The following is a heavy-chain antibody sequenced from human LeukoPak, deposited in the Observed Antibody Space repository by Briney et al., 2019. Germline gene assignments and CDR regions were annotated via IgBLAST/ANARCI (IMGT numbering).Heavy chain of an antibody. CDR1: GFTFSSYG. D-gene: IGHD6-13*01. CDR3: TRFVYGAAADETGGH. CDR2: INGNGGST. V-gene: IGHV3-23*01. Sequence: GGSLRLSCAASGFTFSSYGMSWVRQVAGKGLEWVSGINGNGGSTYFADSVKGRFTISRDDSKNTAYLQMNSLKTEDTAVYYCTRFVYGAAADETGGHWGQGTLVTVSS. J-gene: IGHJ4*02.